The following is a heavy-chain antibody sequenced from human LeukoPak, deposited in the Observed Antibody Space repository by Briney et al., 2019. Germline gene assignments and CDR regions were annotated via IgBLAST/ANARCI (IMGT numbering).Heavy chain of an antibody. V-gene: IGHV3-30-3*01. D-gene: IGHD6-13*01. Sequence: GGSLRLSCAASGFTFSSYAMHWVRQAPGKGLEWVAVMSYDGSNKYYADSVKGRFTISRDNSKNTLYLQMNSLRAEDTAVYYCARYIAAAGRNYFDYWGQGTLVTVSS. CDR2: MSYDGSNK. J-gene: IGHJ4*02. CDR1: GFTFSSYA. CDR3: ARYIAAAGRNYFDY.